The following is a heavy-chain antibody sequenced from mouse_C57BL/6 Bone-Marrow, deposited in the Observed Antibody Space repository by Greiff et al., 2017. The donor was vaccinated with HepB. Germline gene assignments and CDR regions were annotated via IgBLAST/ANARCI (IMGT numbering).Heavy chain of an antibody. Sequence: QVQLQQSGAELVRPGASVTLSCKASGYTFTDYEMHWVKQTPVHGLEWIGAIDPETGGTAYNQKFKGKAILTADKSSSTAYMELRSLTSEDSAVYDCTRKYDYQAWFANWGQGTLVTVSA. CDR2: IDPETGGT. V-gene: IGHV1-15*01. D-gene: IGHD2-4*01. CDR1: GYTFTDYE. CDR3: TRKYDYQAWFAN. J-gene: IGHJ3*01.